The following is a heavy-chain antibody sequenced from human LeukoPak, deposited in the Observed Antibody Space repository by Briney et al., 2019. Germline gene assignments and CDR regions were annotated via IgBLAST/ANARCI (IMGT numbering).Heavy chain of an antibody. CDR2: IFHSESV. Sequence: SETLSLTCAVSGVSISTNTWWSWVRQTPGKGLEWIGEIFHSESVNSNPSLESRHTISLDKSKNHFSLELTSVTAADTALYFCAREIFGARAFEYWGQGILVTVSS. J-gene: IGHJ4*02. CDR3: AREIFGARAFEY. CDR1: GVSISTNTW. V-gene: IGHV4-4*02. D-gene: IGHD3-3*01.